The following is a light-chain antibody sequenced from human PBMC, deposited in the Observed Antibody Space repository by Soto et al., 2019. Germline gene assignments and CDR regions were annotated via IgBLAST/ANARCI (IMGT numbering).Light chain of an antibody. V-gene: IGLV2-14*01. Sequence: QSALTQPPSVSGSPGKSITISCIGTSSDVGAYNYVSWYQQHPGKAPKLMIYDVTNRPSGVSNRFSGSKSGNTASLTISGLQAEDEADYCCSSYTTNTTLVFGGGTKVTVL. CDR2: DVT. CDR3: SSYTTNTTLV. J-gene: IGLJ2*01. CDR1: SSDVGAYNY.